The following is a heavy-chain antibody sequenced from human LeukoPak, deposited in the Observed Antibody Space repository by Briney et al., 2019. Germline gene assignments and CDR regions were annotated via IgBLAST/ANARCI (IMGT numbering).Heavy chain of an antibody. CDR3: ARYLGYDSSGYPDYYFDY. V-gene: IGHV3-33*01. CDR1: GFTFSSYG. J-gene: IGHJ4*02. Sequence: PGGSLRLSCAASGFTFSSYGMHWVRQAPGKGLEWVAVIWYDGSNKYYADSVKGRFTISRDNSKNTLYLQMNSLRAEDTAVYYCARYLGYDSSGYPDYYFDYWGQGTLVTVSS. CDR2: IWYDGSNK. D-gene: IGHD3-22*01.